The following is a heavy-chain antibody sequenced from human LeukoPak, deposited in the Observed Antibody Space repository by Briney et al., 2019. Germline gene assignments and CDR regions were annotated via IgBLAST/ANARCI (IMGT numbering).Heavy chain of an antibody. CDR2: IYTSGST. D-gene: IGHD6-13*01. CDR1: GGSISSYY. Sequence: SETLSLTCTVSGGSISSYYWSWIRQPAGKGLEWIGRIYTSGSTNYNPSLKSRVTMSVDTSKNQFSLKLSSVTAADTAVYYYARNEGQQLSRSWFDPWGQGTQVTVSS. J-gene: IGHJ5*02. CDR3: ARNEGQQLSRSWFDP. V-gene: IGHV4-4*07.